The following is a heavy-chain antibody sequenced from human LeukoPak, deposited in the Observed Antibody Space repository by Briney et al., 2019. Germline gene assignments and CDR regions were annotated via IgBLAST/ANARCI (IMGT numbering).Heavy chain of an antibody. CDR1: VGSFSGYS. CDR2: INHSGST. CDR3: AREWLNLVLRYNWFDP. Sequence: SETLSLTCAVYVGSFSGYSWSWIRQSPGKGLQWIGEINHSGSTNYNPSLKSRVTISVDTSKNQFSLKLSSVTAADTAVYYCAREWLNLVLRYNWFDPWGQGTLVTVSS. J-gene: IGHJ5*02. D-gene: IGHD2-15*01. V-gene: IGHV4-34*01.